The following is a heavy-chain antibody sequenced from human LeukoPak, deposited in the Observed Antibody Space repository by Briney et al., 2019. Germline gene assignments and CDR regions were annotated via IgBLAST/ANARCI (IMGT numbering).Heavy chain of an antibody. V-gene: IGHV3-21*01. D-gene: IGHD4-17*01. J-gene: IGHJ6*03. CDR2: ISSSSSYI. CDR1: GSTFGSYS. Sequence: GGSLRLSCAASGSTFGSYSMNWVRQAPGKGLEWVSSISSSSSYIYYADSVKGRFTISRDNAKNSLYLQMNSLRAEDTAVYYCARDETVATGYYYMDVWGKGTTVTVSS. CDR3: ARDETVATGYYYMDV.